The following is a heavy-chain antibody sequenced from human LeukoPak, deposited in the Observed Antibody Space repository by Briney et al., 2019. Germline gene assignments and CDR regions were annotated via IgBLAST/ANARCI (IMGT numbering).Heavy chain of an antibody. J-gene: IGHJ4*02. CDR3: ATEQVGYCSSTSCYLGY. D-gene: IGHD2-2*01. CDR1: GYTFTGYY. Sequence: ASVKVSCKASGYTFTGYYMHWLRQAPGQGLEWMGWINPNSGGTNYAQKFQGRVTMTRDTSISTAYMELSRLRSDDTAVYYCATEQVGYCSSTSCYLGYWGQGTLVTVSS. CDR2: INPNSGGT. V-gene: IGHV1-2*02.